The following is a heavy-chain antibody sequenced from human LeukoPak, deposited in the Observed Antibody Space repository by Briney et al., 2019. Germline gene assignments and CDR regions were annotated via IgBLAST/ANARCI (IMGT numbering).Heavy chain of an antibody. Sequence: SQTLSLTCTVSGGSLSSGDYYWSWLRQPPGTGLEWIGYIYYSGSTYYNPSLKSRVTISVDTSKNQFSLKLSSVTAADTAVYYCARGPTIVVVVAAIWFDPWGQGTLVTVSS. J-gene: IGHJ5*02. CDR2: IYYSGST. D-gene: IGHD2-15*01. CDR1: GGSLSSGDYY. CDR3: ARGPTIVVVVAAIWFDP. V-gene: IGHV4-30-4*01.